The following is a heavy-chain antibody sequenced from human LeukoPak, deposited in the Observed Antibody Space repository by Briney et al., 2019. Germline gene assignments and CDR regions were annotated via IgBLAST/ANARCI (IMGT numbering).Heavy chain of an antibody. CDR1: GGSISSSSYY. D-gene: IGHD5-24*01. Sequence: PSETLSLTCTVSGGSISSSSYYWGWIRQPPGKGLEWIGSIYYSGSTYYNPSLKSRVTISVDTSKNQFSLKLSSVTAADTAVYYCATERWLQRFFDYWGQGTLVTVSS. V-gene: IGHV4-39*01. J-gene: IGHJ4*02. CDR2: IYYSGST. CDR3: ATERWLQRFFDY.